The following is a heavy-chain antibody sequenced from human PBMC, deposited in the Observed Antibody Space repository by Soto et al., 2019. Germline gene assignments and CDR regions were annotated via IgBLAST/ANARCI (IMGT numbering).Heavy chain of an antibody. CDR1: GFTFSSYS. J-gene: IGHJ3*01. CDR2: ISSRSGWI. V-gene: IGHV3-21*01. CDR3: AKGSGDFLRSDGFYV. D-gene: IGHD4-17*01. Sequence: EVQLVESGGGLVKPGGSLRLSCAASGFTFSSYSMNWVRPAPGKGLEWVSSISSRSGWIYYADSVKGRFTISRDNAKNSLYLQMSSLRADDTAVYYCAKGSGDFLRSDGFYVWGQGTMVTVSS.